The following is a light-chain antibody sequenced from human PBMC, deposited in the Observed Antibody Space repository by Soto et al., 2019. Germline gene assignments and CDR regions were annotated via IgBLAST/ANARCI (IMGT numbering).Light chain of an antibody. Sequence: HSALAQPPSASGSPGQSVTISCTGTSSDIGAYIYVSWYQQHPGKAPKLMISEVSRRPSGVPERFSGSKSGNTASLTVSGLQADDEAHYYCSSYAGSNNFVFGPGTKVTV. CDR2: EVS. J-gene: IGLJ1*01. CDR3: SSYAGSNNFV. CDR1: SSDIGAYIY. V-gene: IGLV2-8*01.